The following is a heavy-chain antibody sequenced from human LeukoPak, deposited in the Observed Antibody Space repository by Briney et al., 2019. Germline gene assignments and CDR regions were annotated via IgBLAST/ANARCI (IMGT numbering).Heavy chain of an antibody. CDR3: AKGDTGVVVATPDY. Sequence: PGGSLRLSCAASGFTFATYAMSWVRQAPGKGLEWVSGISRSSSNTYYADSVKGRFTISRDNSKNTLSLQMNSLRAEDTAVYYCAKGDTGVVVATPDYWGQGTLVTVSS. V-gene: IGHV3-23*01. D-gene: IGHD2-15*01. CDR2: ISRSSSNT. CDR1: GFTFATYA. J-gene: IGHJ4*02.